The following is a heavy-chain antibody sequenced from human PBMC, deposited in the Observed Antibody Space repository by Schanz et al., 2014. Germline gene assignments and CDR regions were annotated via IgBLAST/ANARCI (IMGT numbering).Heavy chain of an antibody. CDR1: GDTISSDSYS. D-gene: IGHD3-10*01. J-gene: IGHJ4*02. CDR2: IDHTGST. V-gene: IGHV4-30-2*01. Sequence: QLQLQESGSGLVKPSQTLTLTCDVSGDTISSDSYSWSWIRQPPGKGLEWIGYIDHTGSTYYSPSLRSRVAMSLDSSKNQFSLKLRSVAAADTAVYYCARGGDYDSGVYYKENYFDHWGPGTLVTVSS. CDR3: ARGGDYDSGVYYKENYFDH.